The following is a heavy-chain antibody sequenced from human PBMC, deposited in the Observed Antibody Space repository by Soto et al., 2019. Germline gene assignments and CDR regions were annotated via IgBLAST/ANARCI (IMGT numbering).Heavy chain of an antibody. CDR1: GFRFSDSS. J-gene: IGHJ1*01. D-gene: IGHD3-22*01. Sequence: QEQLVESGGGVVQPGRSLRLSCAASGFRFSDSSMHWVRQAPGKGLEWVAVTSGDESIKVYKDSVRDRFTISRDNSKNTLDLQMDSLKPDDTAIYYCAREAVSSGFAGTFHLWGQGTLVTVSS. CDR3: AREAVSSGFAGTFHL. CDR2: TSGDESIK. V-gene: IGHV3-30-3*01.